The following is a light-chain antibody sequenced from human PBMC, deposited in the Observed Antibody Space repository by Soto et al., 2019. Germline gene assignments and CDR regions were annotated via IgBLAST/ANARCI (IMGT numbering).Light chain of an antibody. CDR3: NKYDHWPLT. CDR2: DTS. Sequence: IVLTQSPANISLSPRETVTISCRASQSVSNKLAWYQQKPGQATRLLISDTSTRATGIPARFSGRGSGTEFTLTVSSLQSEELALYVCNKYDHWPLTVGGGIKVDIK. V-gene: IGKV3D-15*01. J-gene: IGKJ4*01. CDR1: QSVSNK.